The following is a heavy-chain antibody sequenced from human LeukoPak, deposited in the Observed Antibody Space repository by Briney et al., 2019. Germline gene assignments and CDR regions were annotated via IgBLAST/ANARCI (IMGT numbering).Heavy chain of an antibody. CDR3: ARHRDFYDSSGFPDF. J-gene: IGHJ4*02. V-gene: IGHV5-51*01. D-gene: IGHD3-22*01. CDR1: GYSFSSYW. CDR2: IFPGDSDT. Sequence: GESLKISCKGSGYSFSSYWIDWVRQTPGKGLEWMGIIFPGDSDTRYNPSFQGQVTISADKSISTAYLQWSSLEASDTAIYYCARHRDFYDSSGFPDFWGQGTLVTASS.